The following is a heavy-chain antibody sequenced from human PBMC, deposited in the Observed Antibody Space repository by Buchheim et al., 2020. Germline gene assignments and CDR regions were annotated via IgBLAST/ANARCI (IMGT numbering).Heavy chain of an antibody. J-gene: IGHJ6*03. Sequence: EVQLVESGGGLVQPGGSPRLSCAASGFTFSSYWMSWVRQAPGKGLEWVANIKQDGSEKYYVDSVKGRFTISRDNAKNSLYLQMNSLRAEDTAVYYCARDYYYDSSGYYRHYYMDVWGKGTT. D-gene: IGHD3-22*01. CDR1: GFTFSSYW. CDR2: IKQDGSEK. CDR3: ARDYYYDSSGYYRHYYMDV. V-gene: IGHV3-7*01.